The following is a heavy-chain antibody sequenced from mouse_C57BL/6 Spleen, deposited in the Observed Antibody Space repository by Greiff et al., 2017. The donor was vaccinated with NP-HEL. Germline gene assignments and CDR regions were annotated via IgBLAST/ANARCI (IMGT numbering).Heavy chain of an antibody. J-gene: IGHJ4*01. CDR2: IYPGDGDT. CDR1: GYAFSSSW. V-gene: IGHV1-82*01. CDR3: AREDAMDY. Sequence: QVQLQQSGPELVKPGASVKISCKASGYAFSSSWMNWVKQRPGKGLEWIGRIYPGDGDTNYNGKFKGKATLTADKSSSTAYMQLSSLTSEDSAVYFCAREDAMDYWGQGTSVTVSS.